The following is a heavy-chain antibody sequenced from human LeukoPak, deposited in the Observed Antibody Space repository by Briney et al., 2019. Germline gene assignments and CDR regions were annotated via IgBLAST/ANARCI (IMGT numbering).Heavy chain of an antibody. CDR3: ARENVMYDILTGYYRREPDAFDI. J-gene: IGHJ3*02. D-gene: IGHD3-9*01. CDR2: IIPIFGTA. Sequence: GSSVKVSCKASGGTFSSYAISWVRQAPGQGLEWMGGIIPIFGTANYAQKFQGRVTITADESTSTAYMELSSLRSEDTAVYYCARENVMYDILTGYYRREPDAFDIWGQGTMVTVSS. CDR1: GGTFSSYA. V-gene: IGHV1-69*01.